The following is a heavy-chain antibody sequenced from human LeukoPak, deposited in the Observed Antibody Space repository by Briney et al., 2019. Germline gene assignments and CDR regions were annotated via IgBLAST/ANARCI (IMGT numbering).Heavy chain of an antibody. CDR1: GYTFTGYY. CDR3: ARSPPYYYDSSGYYWGFDY. CDR2: INPNSGGT. D-gene: IGHD3-22*01. V-gene: IGHV1-2*02. Sequence: VASVKVSCKASGYTFTGYYMHWVRQAPGQGLEWMGWINPNSGGTNYAQKFQGRVTMTRDTSISTAYMELSRLRSDDTAVYYCARSPPYYYDSSGYYWGFDYWGQGTLVTVSS. J-gene: IGHJ4*02.